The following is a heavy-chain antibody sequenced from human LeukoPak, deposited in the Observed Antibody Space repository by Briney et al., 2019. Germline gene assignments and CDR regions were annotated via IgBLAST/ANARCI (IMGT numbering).Heavy chain of an antibody. CDR2: INTDGSST. CDR1: GFTFSNYG. CDR3: ARVPYYYDSSGYFGY. J-gene: IGHJ4*02. Sequence: GGSLRLSCVASGFTFSNYGMNWVRQAPGKGLVWVSRINTDGSSTSYADSVKGRFTISRDNAKNTLYLQMNSLRAEDTAVYYCARVPYYYDSSGYFGYWGQGTLVTVSS. D-gene: IGHD3-22*01. V-gene: IGHV3-74*01.